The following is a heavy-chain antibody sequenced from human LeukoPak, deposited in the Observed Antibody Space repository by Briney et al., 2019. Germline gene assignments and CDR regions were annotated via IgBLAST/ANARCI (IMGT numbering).Heavy chain of an antibody. J-gene: IGHJ4*02. Sequence: GGSLRLSCAASGFTFSSYAMSWVRQAPGKGLEWVSAISGSGGSTYYADSVKGRFTISRDNSKNTLYLQMNSLRAEDTAVYYCAKALTFGGVIVIPFDYWGQGTLVTVSS. CDR3: AKALTFGGVIVIPFDY. D-gene: IGHD3-16*02. V-gene: IGHV3-23*01. CDR1: GFTFSSYA. CDR2: ISGSGGST.